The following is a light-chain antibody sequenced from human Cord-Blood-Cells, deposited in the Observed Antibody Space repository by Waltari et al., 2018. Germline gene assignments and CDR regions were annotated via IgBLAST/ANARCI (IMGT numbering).Light chain of an antibody. J-gene: IGKJ4*01. V-gene: IGKV2-28*01. CDR1: QCLLLSNGYNY. CDR3: MQALQTLT. Sequence: DIVMKQSQPALPVTPVDPASLSCRPSQCLLLSNGYNYLDWYLQKPGQSPQLLIYLGSNRASGVPDRFSGSGSGTDFTLKISRVEAEDVGVYYCMQALQTLTFGGGTKVEIK. CDR2: LGS.